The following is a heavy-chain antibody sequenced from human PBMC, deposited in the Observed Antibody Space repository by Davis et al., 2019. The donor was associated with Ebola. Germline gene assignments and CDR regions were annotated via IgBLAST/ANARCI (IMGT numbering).Heavy chain of an antibody. CDR2: INHSGST. CDR3: ARLYCSSTSCHFDY. CDR1: GGSISSGGYS. D-gene: IGHD2-2*01. V-gene: IGHV4-30-2*01. J-gene: IGHJ4*02. Sequence: SETLSLTCAVSGGSISSGGYSWSWIRQPPGKGLEWIGEINHSGSTNYNPSLKSRVTISVDTSKNQFSLKLSSVTAADTAVYYCARLYCSSTSCHFDYWGQGTLVTVSS.